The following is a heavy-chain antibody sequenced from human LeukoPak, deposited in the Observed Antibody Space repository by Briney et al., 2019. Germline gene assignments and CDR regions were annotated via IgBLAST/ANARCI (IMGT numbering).Heavy chain of an antibody. CDR1: GGSIFNNTHY. CDR2: IYYRGST. Sequence: SETLSLICNVSGGSIFNNTHYWVWIRQPPGKGLEWIGSIYYRGSTYYNPSLKSRVTMSVDTSKNHFSVKLTSVTAADTAVYYCARERIMITFGGVIVYYFDYWGQGTLVTVSS. V-gene: IGHV4-39*02. J-gene: IGHJ4*02. D-gene: IGHD3-16*02. CDR3: ARERIMITFGGVIVYYFDY.